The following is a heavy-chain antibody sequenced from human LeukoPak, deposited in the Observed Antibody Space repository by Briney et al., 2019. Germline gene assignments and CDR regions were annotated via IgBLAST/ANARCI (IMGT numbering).Heavy chain of an antibody. J-gene: IGHJ4*02. CDR1: GGSISSGSYY. CDR3: ASTFVVVPAAMPFDY. CDR2: IYTSGST. Sequence: TLSLTCTVSGGSISSGSYYWSWIRQPAGMGLEWIGRIYTSGSTNYNPSLKSRVTISVDTSKNQFSVKLSSVTAADTAVYYCASTFVVVPAAMPFDYWGQGTLVTVSS. V-gene: IGHV4-61*02. D-gene: IGHD2-2*01.